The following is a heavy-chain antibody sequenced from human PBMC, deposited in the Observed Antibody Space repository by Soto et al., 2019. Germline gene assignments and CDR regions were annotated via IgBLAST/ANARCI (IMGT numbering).Heavy chain of an antibody. D-gene: IGHD1-26*01. CDR2: IHYSGNT. V-gene: IGHV4-39*01. J-gene: IGHJ6*02. Sequence: SENLSLTCTVSGHSMRTDNHYWGWVRQTPGKGLEWIAHIHYSGNTFYNPSLKSRVARSVDTSKNQFSLNLTSVTAADTAVYYCASQRPKNPWAVFYYGMDVWGQGTTVT. CDR3: ASQRPKNPWAVFYYGMDV. CDR1: GHSMRTDNHY.